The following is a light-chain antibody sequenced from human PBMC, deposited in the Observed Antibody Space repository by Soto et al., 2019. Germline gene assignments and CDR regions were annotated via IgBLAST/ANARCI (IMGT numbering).Light chain of an antibody. Sequence: EIILTQSPATLSLSPGERATLSCRPSQSVSSYLAWYQQKPGQAPRLLIYDAANRATGISARFSGSGSGIDFTLTISSLESEDFALYYCQQRSTWPFTFGPGTKVDIK. CDR2: DAA. V-gene: IGKV3-11*01. CDR1: QSVSSY. CDR3: QQRSTWPFT. J-gene: IGKJ3*01.